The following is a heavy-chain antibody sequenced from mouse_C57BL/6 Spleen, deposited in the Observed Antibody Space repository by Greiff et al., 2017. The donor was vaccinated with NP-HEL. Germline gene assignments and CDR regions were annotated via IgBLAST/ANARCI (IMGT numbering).Heavy chain of an antibody. Sequence: QVQLQQSGAELVRPGASVTLSCMASGYTFTDYEMHWVKQTPVHGLEWIGAIDPETGGTAYNQKFKGKAILTADKSSSTAYMELRSLTSEDSAVYYCTRVTTHYYAMDYWGQGTSVTVSS. D-gene: IGHD2-2*01. V-gene: IGHV1-15*01. CDR3: TRVTTHYYAMDY. J-gene: IGHJ4*01. CDR2: IDPETGGT. CDR1: GYTFTDYE.